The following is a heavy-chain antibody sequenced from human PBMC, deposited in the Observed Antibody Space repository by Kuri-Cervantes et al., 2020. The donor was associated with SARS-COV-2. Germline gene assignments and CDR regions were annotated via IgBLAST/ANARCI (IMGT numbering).Heavy chain of an antibody. Sequence: ASVKVSCKASGYTFTSYGISWVRQAPGRGLEWMGWISAYNGNTNYAQKLQGRVTMTTDTSTSTAYMELRSLRSDDTAVYYCAAGLLWFGHWGYGMDVWGQGTTVTVSS. V-gene: IGHV1-18*04. CDR1: GYTFTSYG. D-gene: IGHD3-10*01. J-gene: IGHJ6*02. CDR3: AAGLLWFGHWGYGMDV. CDR2: ISAYNGNT.